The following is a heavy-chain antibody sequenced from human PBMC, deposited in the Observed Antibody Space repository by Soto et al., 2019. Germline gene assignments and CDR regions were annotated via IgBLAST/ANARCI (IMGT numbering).Heavy chain of an antibody. CDR3: ARWSVQYDSYGYF. D-gene: IGHD5-18*01. V-gene: IGHV3-30-3*01. CDR2: ISHDGSNK. Sequence: PGGSLRLSCAASGFTFSTYPMHWVRQAPGKGLEWVALISHDGSNKYYADSVKGRFTISRDNSQNTLYLQMNSLRAEDTAVYYCARWSVQYDSYGYFWGQGTLVTVSS. CDR1: GFTFSTYP. J-gene: IGHJ4*02.